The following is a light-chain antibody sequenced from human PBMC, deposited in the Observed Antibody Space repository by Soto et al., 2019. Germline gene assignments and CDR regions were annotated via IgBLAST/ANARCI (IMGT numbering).Light chain of an antibody. CDR3: SSYAGSYTFV. Sequence: QSAVTQPRSVPGSPGQSVTISCTGTSSDVGAYNFVSWYQQHPGRVPKLMIYDGSRRPSGVPDRFSGSKSGNTASLTISGLHADVETDYYCSSYAGSYTFVFGGGTKLTVL. V-gene: IGLV2-11*01. CDR1: SSDVGAYNF. J-gene: IGLJ3*02. CDR2: DGS.